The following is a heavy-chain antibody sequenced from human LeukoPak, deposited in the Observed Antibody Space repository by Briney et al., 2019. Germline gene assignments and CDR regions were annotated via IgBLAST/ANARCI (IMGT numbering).Heavy chain of an antibody. D-gene: IGHD1-1*01. J-gene: IGHJ4*02. Sequence: GGSLRLSCAASVFTVSSNYMSWVRQAPGKGLEWVSVIYSGGSTYYADSVKGRFTIPRDNSKNTLYLQMNSLRAEDTAVYYCARDGRTGSFDYWGQGALVTVSS. V-gene: IGHV3-53*01. CDR2: IYSGGST. CDR3: ARDGRTGSFDY. CDR1: VFTVSSNY.